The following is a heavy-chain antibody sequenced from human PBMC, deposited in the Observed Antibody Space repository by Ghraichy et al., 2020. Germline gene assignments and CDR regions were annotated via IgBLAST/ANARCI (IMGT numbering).Heavy chain of an antibody. CDR1: GGSFSSGTYY. CDR2: IYTTGST. CDR3: ARDLRGYVHPYNYFDP. J-gene: IGHJ5*02. D-gene: IGHD6-25*01. V-gene: IGHV4-61*01. Sequence: SETLSLTCSVSGGSFSSGTYYWTWIRQPPGKALEWIGYIYTTGSTDYNPSLKSRLTVSLDTSKNQFSLKLRSVTAADTAVYFCARDLRGYVHPYNYFDPWGQGTLVTVSS.